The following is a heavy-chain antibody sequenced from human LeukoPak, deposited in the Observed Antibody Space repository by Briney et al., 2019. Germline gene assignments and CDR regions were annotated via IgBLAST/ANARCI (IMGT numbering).Heavy chain of an antibody. J-gene: IGHJ6*02. CDR3: ARRLVDAYCGGDCYSSPYYGMDV. Sequence: ASVKVSCKASGYTFTSYYMHWVRQAPGQGLEWMGIINPSGGSTSYAQKFQGRVTMTRDTSTSTVYMELSSLRSEDTAVYYCARRLVDAYCGGDCYSSPYYGMDVWGQGTTVTVSS. D-gene: IGHD2-21*02. CDR2: INPSGGST. V-gene: IGHV1-46*01. CDR1: GYTFTSYY.